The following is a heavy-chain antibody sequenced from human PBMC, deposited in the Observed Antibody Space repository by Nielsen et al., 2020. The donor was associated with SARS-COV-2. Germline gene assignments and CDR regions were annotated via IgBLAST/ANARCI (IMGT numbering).Heavy chain of an antibody. J-gene: IGHJ5*02. Sequence: SETLSLTCAVSGGSISSSNWRSWVRQPPGKGLEWLGEIYQSGNSNYNPSLKSRVTISVDKSKNQFSLRVTSVTAADTAVYYCARLLTNTGNYFRFDPWGQGTLVTVSS. CDR3: ARLLTNTGNYFRFDP. CDR2: IYQSGNS. V-gene: IGHV4-4*02. CDR1: GGSISSSNW. D-gene: IGHD1-26*01.